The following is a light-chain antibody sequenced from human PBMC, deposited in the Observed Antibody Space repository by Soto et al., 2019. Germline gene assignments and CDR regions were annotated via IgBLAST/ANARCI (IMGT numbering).Light chain of an antibody. V-gene: IGLV2-8*01. CDR1: ASDIGGYTF. Sequence: QSVLTQPPSASGAPGQSVAISCTGTASDIGGYTFVSWYQQHPGKAPKLLIYDVNKRPSGVPDRFSGSKSGNTASLTVSGLEAEDEADYYCSAHGGTNPSVFGTGTKVTVL. CDR3: SAHGGTNPSV. CDR2: DVN. J-gene: IGLJ1*01.